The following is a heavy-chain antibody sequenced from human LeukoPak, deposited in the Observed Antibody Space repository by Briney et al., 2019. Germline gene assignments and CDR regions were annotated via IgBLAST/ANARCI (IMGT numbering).Heavy chain of an antibody. Sequence: SETLSLTCTVSGGSISSYYWSWIRQPPGKGLEWIGYIYYSGSTNYNPSLKSRVTIPVDTSKNQFSLKLSSVTAADTAVYYCARAAYSSSSGYYYYYMDVWGKGTTVTVSS. V-gene: IGHV4-59*08. J-gene: IGHJ6*03. CDR1: GGSISSYY. CDR3: ARAAYSSSSGYYYYYMDV. D-gene: IGHD6-6*01. CDR2: IYYSGST.